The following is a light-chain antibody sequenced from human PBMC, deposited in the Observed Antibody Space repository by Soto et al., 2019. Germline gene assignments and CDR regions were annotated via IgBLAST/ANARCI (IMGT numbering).Light chain of an antibody. CDR1: QTIDIY. Sequence: DIPMTQSPSSLPASVGDNVTITCRASQTIDIYINWYQQSPGQGPKLLIYGGTTLHSGVPSRFSGGRSGTDFTLTITNLRPDDFATYFCQQTHSAPVTFGGGTKVEI. V-gene: IGKV1-39*01. CDR3: QQTHSAPVT. CDR2: GGT. J-gene: IGKJ4*01.